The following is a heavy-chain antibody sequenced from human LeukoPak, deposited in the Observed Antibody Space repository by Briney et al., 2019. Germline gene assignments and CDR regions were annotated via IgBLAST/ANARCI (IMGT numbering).Heavy chain of an antibody. V-gene: IGHV3-23*01. D-gene: IGHD3-22*01. CDR1: GFTFSSYA. CDR3: AKDIEYYYDSSGYGH. J-gene: IGHJ4*02. CDR2: ISGSGGST. Sequence: GGSLRLSCAASGFTFSSYAMSWVRQAPGKGLEWVSAISGSGGSTYYADSVKGRFTISRDNSKNTLYLQMNSLRAEDTAVYYCAKDIEYYYDSSGYGHWGQGTLVTVSS.